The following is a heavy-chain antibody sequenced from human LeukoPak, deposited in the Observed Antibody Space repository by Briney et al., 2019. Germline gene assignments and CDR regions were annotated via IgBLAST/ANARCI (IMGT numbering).Heavy chain of an antibody. D-gene: IGHD6-19*01. CDR1: GFTFSSYA. J-gene: IGHJ4*02. CDR3: AKLTHDGYASGWYLIVDYFDY. Sequence: AGGSLRLSCAASGFTFSSYAMSWVRQAPGKGLEWVSTISGSGGSTYSADSVKGRFTISRDNSKNTLYPQMNSLRAEDTAVYYCAKLTHDGYASGWYLIVDYFDYWGQGTLVTVSS. V-gene: IGHV3-23*01. CDR2: ISGSGGST.